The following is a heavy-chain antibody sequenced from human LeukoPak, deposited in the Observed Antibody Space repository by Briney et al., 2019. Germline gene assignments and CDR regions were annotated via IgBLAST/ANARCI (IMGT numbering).Heavy chain of an antibody. CDR2: IYYSGST. V-gene: IGHV4-59*12. J-gene: IGHJ4*02. CDR3: ARGFLWFGELSLDY. D-gene: IGHD3-10*01. CDR1: GGSISSYY. Sequence: PSETLSLTCTVSGGSISSYYWNWIRQPPGKGLEWIGYIYYSGSTNYNPSLQSRVTISVDTSKNQFSLKLSSVTAADTAVYYCARGFLWFGELSLDYWGQGTLVTVSS.